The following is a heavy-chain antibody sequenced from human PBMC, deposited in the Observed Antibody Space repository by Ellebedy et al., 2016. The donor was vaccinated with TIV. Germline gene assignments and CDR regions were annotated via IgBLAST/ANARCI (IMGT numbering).Heavy chain of an antibody. CDR2: ISAYNGNT. Sequence: ASVKVSCXASGYTFTGYYMHWVRQAPGQGLEWMGWISAYNGNTNYAQKLQGRVTMTTDTSTSTAYMELRSLRSDDTAVYYCARGLWELLPFDYWGQGTLVTVSS. D-gene: IGHD1-26*01. CDR3: ARGLWELLPFDY. CDR1: GYTFTGYY. J-gene: IGHJ4*02. V-gene: IGHV1-18*04.